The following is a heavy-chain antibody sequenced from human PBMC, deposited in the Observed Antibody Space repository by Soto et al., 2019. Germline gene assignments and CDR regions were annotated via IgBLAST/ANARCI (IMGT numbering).Heavy chain of an antibody. CDR1: GYSFPGFW. Sequence: PGESLKISCGASGYSFPGFWIGWVRQMPGKGLEWMGIIFPGDSDTRYSPSFQGQVTISADKSISTAYLQWSSLKASDTAMYYCARRGAGYNYDYCGRRTLVTVFS. J-gene: IGHJ4*02. D-gene: IGHD5-12*01. CDR3: ARRGAGYNYDY. V-gene: IGHV5-51*01. CDR2: IFPGDSDT.